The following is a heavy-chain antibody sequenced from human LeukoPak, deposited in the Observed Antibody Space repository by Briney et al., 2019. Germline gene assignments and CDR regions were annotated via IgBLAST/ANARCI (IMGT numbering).Heavy chain of an antibody. CDR2: ISAYNGNT. CDR3: ARDRELRFLEWLPIDY. Sequence: ASVKVSCKASGYTFTSYGITWVRQAAGQGLEWMGWISAYNGNTNYAQKLRGRVTMTTDTSTSTDYMELRSLRSDDTAVYYCARDRELRFLEWLPIDYWGQGTLVTVSS. V-gene: IGHV1-18*01. D-gene: IGHD3-3*01. J-gene: IGHJ4*02. CDR1: GYTFTSYG.